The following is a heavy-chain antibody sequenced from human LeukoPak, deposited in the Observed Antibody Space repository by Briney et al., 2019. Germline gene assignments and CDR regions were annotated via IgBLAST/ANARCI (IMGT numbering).Heavy chain of an antibody. V-gene: IGHV1-8*03. J-gene: IGHJ6*03. Sequence: ASVKVSCKASGYTFTSYDINWVRQATGQGLEWMGWMNPNSGNTGYAQKFQGRVTITRNTSISTAYMELSSLRSEDTAVYYCAREGLRYFDWLSNYYYYYYYMDVWGKGTTVTISS. CDR2: MNPNSGNT. D-gene: IGHD3-9*01. CDR3: AREGLRYFDWLSNYYYYYYYMDV. CDR1: GYTFTSYD.